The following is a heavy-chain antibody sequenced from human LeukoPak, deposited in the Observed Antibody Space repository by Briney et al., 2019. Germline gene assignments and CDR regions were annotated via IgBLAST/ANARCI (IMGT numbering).Heavy chain of an antibody. V-gene: IGHV3-7*03. CDR3: VKDMNPGGADV. J-gene: IGHJ6*02. Sequence: PGGSLRLSCAASGSTFGNYYMSWVRQAPGKGLEWVANIKHDGNWKFYADSVKGRFTVSRDSAKNSLYLQMNSLRPEDTALYYCVKDMNPGGADVWGQGTTVTVSS. CDR2: IKHDGNWK. CDR1: GSTFGNYY. D-gene: IGHD3-10*01.